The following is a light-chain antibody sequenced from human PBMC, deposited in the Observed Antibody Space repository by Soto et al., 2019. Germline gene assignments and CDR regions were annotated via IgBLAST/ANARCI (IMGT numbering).Light chain of an antibody. CDR1: QGIRRD. CDR2: GAS. Sequence: AIQMTQFPSSLSASVGDRVTISCRASQGIRRDLAWYQQRPGTVPKLLIFGASTLQSAVPSRFSGSGSGTDFTLTISSLQPEEFATYYCLQDYSYPRTFGQGTKVEVK. CDR3: LQDYSYPRT. V-gene: IGKV1-6*01. J-gene: IGKJ1*01.